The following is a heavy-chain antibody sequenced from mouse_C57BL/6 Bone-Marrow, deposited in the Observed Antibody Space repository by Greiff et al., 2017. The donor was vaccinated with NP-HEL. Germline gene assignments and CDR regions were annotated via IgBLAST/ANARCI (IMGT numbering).Heavy chain of an antibody. J-gene: IGHJ4*01. CDR1: GYTFTSYG. CDR2: LYPRSGNT. CDR3: ARGDYYGSSLYAMDY. D-gene: IGHD1-1*01. V-gene: IGHV1-81*01. Sequence: QVQLQQSGAELARPGASVKLSCKASGYTFTSYGISWVKQRTGQGLEWIGELYPRSGNTYYNEKIKGKATLTATTSSSTAYMELRSLTAEDSAVYFCARGDYYGSSLYAMDYWGQGTSVTVSS.